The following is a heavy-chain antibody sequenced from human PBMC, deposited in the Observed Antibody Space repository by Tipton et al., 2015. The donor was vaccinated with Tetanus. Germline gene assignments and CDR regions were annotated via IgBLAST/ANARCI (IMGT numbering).Heavy chain of an antibody. J-gene: IGHJ4*02. CDR1: GSSISRSSHY. V-gene: IGHV4-61*01. CDR3: ARGITDGYNRRLDY. CDR2: VYHSGAT. D-gene: IGHD5-24*01. Sequence: TLSLTCTVSGSSISRSSHYWTWIRQPPGKEPEWVGYVYHSGATNYHPSLKTRLAISADTSKNQFSLNLRSVITADTAVYYCARGITDGYNRRLDYWGQGLRVAVS.